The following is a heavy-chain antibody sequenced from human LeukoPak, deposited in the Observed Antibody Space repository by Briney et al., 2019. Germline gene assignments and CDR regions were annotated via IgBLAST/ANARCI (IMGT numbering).Heavy chain of an antibody. CDR2: INPNSGDT. V-gene: IGHV1-2*02. Sequence: ASVKVSCKASGYTFNDYYIHWLRQAPGQGLEWMGWINPNSGDTDYAQKFQGRVTMTRDTSISTGYMELSRLRSDDTAVYYCATESSSRFPYYYYYMDVWGKGTTVTISS. D-gene: IGHD6-13*01. CDR1: GYTFNDYY. CDR3: ATESSSRFPYYYYYMDV. J-gene: IGHJ6*03.